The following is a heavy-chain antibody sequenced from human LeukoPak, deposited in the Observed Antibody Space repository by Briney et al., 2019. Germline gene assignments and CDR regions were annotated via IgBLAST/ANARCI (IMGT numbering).Heavy chain of an antibody. CDR3: ARVVTAPEARANWFDP. V-gene: IGHV5-51*01. CDR2: IYPGDSDP. J-gene: IGHJ5*02. D-gene: IGHD2-21*02. CDR1: GYSFTSYW. Sequence: GESLKISCKGSGYSFTSYWIGWVRQMPGKGLEWMGIIYPGDSDPRYSPSFQGQVTISVDKSISTAYLQWSSLKASDTAMYYCARVVTAPEARANWFDPGAREPWSPSPQ.